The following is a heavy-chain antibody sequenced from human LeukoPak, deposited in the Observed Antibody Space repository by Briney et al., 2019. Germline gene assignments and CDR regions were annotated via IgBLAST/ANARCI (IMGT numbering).Heavy chain of an antibody. D-gene: IGHD6-13*01. CDR1: GFTFHIYA. V-gene: IGHV3-23*01. J-gene: IGHJ4*02. Sequence: QPGGSRRLSCAASGFTFHIYAMSWVRQAPGKGLEWVSTSSGGSTYYADSVKGRFTISRDNSKDTLYLQMNSLRVEDTAVYYCARLPYSSSPDYWGQGTVVTVSS. CDR2: SSGGST. CDR3: ARLPYSSSPDY.